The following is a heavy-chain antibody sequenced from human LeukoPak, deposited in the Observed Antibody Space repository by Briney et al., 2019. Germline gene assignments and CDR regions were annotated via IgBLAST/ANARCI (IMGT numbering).Heavy chain of an antibody. Sequence: ASVKVSCKASGYTFTSYAMHWVRHAPGQRLEWMGWINAGNGNTKYSQKFQGRVTITRDTSASTAYMELSSLRSEDTAVYYCARGIVVVPAAQRPVDYFDYWGQGTLVTVSS. J-gene: IGHJ4*02. D-gene: IGHD2-2*01. V-gene: IGHV1-3*01. CDR2: INAGNGNT. CDR1: GYTFTSYA. CDR3: ARGIVVVPAAQRPVDYFDY.